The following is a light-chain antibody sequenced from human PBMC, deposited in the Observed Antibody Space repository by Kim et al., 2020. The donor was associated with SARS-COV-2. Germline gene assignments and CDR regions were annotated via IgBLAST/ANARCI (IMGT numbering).Light chain of an antibody. CDR2: DTS. CDR3: LLSYSSGWV. CDR1: TGAVTSGQK. Sequence: PGGTVTLTCGSSTGAVTSGQKPYWLQQKPGHAPRTLVYDTSNKHSWTPARFSGSLLGGKAALTLSGAQPEDESDYYCLLSYSSGWVFGGGTKLTVL. V-gene: IGLV7-46*01. J-gene: IGLJ3*02.